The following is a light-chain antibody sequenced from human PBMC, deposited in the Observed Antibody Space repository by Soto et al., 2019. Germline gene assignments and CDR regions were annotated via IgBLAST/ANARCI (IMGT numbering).Light chain of an antibody. J-gene: IGKJ4*01. CDR3: QHYNNWPLT. V-gene: IGKV3D-15*01. Sequence: EIVMTQSPATLSVSQGERVTLSCRASQSVTNNIAWYQQKPGQAPRLLIYGTSTRATGTTARFSGSGSGTEFTLTISSLQSEDFAAYFCQHYNNWPLTFGGGTKVDI. CDR1: QSVTNN. CDR2: GTS.